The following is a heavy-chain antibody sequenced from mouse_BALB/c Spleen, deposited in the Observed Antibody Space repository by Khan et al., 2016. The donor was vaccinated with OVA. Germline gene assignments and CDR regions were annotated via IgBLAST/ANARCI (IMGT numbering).Heavy chain of an antibody. CDR2: IYPGDGST. Sequence: QAQLQQSGPELVKPGALVKISCKASGYTFTSYDINWVKQRPGQGLEWIGWIYPGDGSTKYNVKFKGKATLTADNSSSTAYMQFSSLTSENSAVFFCARYYRSAMDYWGQGTSVPVSS. CDR1: GYTFTSYD. D-gene: IGHD2-14*01. CDR3: ARYYRSAMDY. J-gene: IGHJ4*01. V-gene: IGHV1S56*01.